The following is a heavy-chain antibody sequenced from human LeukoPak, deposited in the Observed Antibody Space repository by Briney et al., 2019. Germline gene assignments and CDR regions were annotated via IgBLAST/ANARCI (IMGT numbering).Heavy chain of an antibody. Sequence: LPGGSLRLSCAASGFTLSSYEMNWVSQAPGKGLEWVSYISSSGSTIYYADSVKGRFTISRDNAKNSLYLQMNSLRAEDTAVYYCARDPLGYDILTGYTPRYFDYWGQATLVTVSS. CDR1: GFTLSSYE. CDR2: ISSSGSTI. D-gene: IGHD3-9*01. CDR3: ARDPLGYDILTGYTPRYFDY. J-gene: IGHJ4*02. V-gene: IGHV3-48*03.